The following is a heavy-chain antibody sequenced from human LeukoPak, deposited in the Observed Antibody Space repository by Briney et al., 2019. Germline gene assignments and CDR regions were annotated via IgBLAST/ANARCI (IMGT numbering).Heavy chain of an antibody. CDR2: ISNSGNSI. D-gene: IGHD3-9*01. Sequence: GRSLRLSCAASGFTFSTYAMHWFLQAPGKGLEWVSYISNSGNSIYYADSVKGRFTISRDNAKKSLYMKMNRLRAEDTAIYYCARAPAVRYFDWLPDYWGQGTLVTVSS. CDR3: ARAPAVRYFDWLPDY. J-gene: IGHJ4*02. V-gene: IGHV3-48*01. CDR1: GFTFSTYA.